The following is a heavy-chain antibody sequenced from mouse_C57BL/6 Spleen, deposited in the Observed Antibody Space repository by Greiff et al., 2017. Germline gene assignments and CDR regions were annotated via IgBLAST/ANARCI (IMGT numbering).Heavy chain of an antibody. Sequence: VQLKQSGPELVKPGASVKISCKASGYTFTDYYMNWVKQSHGKSLEWIGDINPNNGGTSYNQKFKGKATLTVDKSSSTAYMELRSLTSEDSAVYYCARGPVYDYDSHWYFDVWGTGTTVTVSS. CDR2: INPNNGGT. J-gene: IGHJ1*03. D-gene: IGHD2-4*01. CDR3: ARGPVYDYDSHWYFDV. CDR1: GYTFTDYY. V-gene: IGHV1-26*01.